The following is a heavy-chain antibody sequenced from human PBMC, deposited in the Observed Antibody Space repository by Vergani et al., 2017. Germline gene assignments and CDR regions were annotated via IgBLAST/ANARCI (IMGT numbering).Heavy chain of an antibody. Sequence: QVQLVQSGAEVKKPGASVKVSCKVSGYTLTELSMHWVRQAPGKGLEWMGGFDPEDGETIYAQKFQGRVTMTEDTYTDTAYMELSSLRSEDTAVYYCATGGSGSYRNYYYYYMDVWGKGTTVTVSS. CDR1: GYTLTELS. CDR2: FDPEDGET. CDR3: ATGGSGSYRNYYYYYMDV. V-gene: IGHV1-24*01. J-gene: IGHJ6*03. D-gene: IGHD1-26*01.